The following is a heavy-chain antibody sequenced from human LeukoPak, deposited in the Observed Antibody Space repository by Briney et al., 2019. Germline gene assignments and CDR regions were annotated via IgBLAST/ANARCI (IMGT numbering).Heavy chain of an antibody. D-gene: IGHD2-15*01. CDR1: GFTVSTNY. Sequence: PGGSLRLSCVASGFTVSTNYMGSVCQAPGKGLEWVSVIYSGGSTHYADSVMGRFTISRDNSKNTLYVQMNSLRVEDTAVYYCARGGGSYLRGDAEHFQHWGQGTLVTVSS. CDR3: ARGGGSYLRGDAEHFQH. CDR2: IYSGGST. V-gene: IGHV3-53*01. J-gene: IGHJ1*01.